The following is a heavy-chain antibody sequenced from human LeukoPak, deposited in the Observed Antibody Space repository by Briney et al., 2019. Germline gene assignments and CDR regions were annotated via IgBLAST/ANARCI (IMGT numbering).Heavy chain of an antibody. CDR3: AREGAAAASPHFDY. D-gene: IGHD6-13*01. Sequence: SVKVSCKASGYTFTSYAMNWVRQAPGQGLGWMGGIIPIFGTANYAQKFQGRVTITADKSTSTAYMELSSLRSEDTAVYYCAREGAAAASPHFDYWGQGTLVTVSS. CDR2: IIPIFGTA. J-gene: IGHJ4*02. V-gene: IGHV1-69*06. CDR1: GYTFTSYA.